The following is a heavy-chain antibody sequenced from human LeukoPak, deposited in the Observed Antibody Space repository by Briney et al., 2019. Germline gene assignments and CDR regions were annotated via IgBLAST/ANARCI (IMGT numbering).Heavy chain of an antibody. CDR2: INHSGST. CDR3: ARSEYSYGADAFDV. V-gene: IGHV4-34*01. CDR1: GGSFSGYY. Sequence: PSETLSLTCAVYGGSFSGYYWSWIRQPPGKGLEWIGEINHSGSTNYNPSLKSRVTISVDTSKNQFSLKLSSVTAADTAVYYFARSEYSYGADAFDVWGQGTMVTVSS. D-gene: IGHD5-18*01. J-gene: IGHJ3*01.